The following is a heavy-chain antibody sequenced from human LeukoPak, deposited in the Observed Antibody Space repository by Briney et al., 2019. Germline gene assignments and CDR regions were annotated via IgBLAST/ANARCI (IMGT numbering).Heavy chain of an antibody. CDR1: GFTFSSYA. D-gene: IGHD2-2*02. V-gene: IGHV3-23*01. CDR2: ISGSGGST. CDR3: AKGGYCSSTSCYNYNWFDP. Sequence: GGSLRLSCAASGFTFSSYAMSWVRQAPGKGLEWVSAISGSGGSTYYADSVKGRFTISRDNSKNTLYLQMNSLRAEDTAVYYCAKGGYCSSTSCYNYNWFDPWGQGTLATVSS. J-gene: IGHJ5*02.